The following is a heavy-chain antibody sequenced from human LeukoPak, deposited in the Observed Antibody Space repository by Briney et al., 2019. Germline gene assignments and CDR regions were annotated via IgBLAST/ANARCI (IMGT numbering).Heavy chain of an antibody. V-gene: IGHV3-30-3*01. CDR2: ISYDGSKK. CDR1: GFTFTSYE. D-gene: IGHD1-26*01. Sequence: GGSLRLSYTASGFTFTSYEMHWVRQAPGKGLEWVAAISYDGSKKYYADSVKGRFTISRDNSENTLYLQMNSLRAEDAAVYYCARDQSSGISAAFDMWGQGTMVTVSS. J-gene: IGHJ3*02. CDR3: ARDQSSGISAAFDM.